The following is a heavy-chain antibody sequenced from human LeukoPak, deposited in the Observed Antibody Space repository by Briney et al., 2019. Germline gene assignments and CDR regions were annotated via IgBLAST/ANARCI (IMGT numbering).Heavy chain of an antibody. D-gene: IGHD3/OR15-3a*01. V-gene: IGHV4-34*01. CDR2: INHSGST. CDR3: AREFWAAPSENWFDP. CDR1: GGSFSGYY. Sequence: PSETLSLTCAVYGGSFSGYYWSWIRQPPGKGLEWIGEINHSGSTNYNPSLKSRVTMSVDTSKNQFSLKLSSVTAADTAVYYCAREFWAAPSENWFDPWGQGTLVTVSS. J-gene: IGHJ5*02.